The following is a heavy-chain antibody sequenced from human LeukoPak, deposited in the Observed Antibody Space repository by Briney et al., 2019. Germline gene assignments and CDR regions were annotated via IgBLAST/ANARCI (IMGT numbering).Heavy chain of an antibody. CDR3: ARDPYSGHYGNDYYYYMDV. CDR1: GFTFDDYG. V-gene: IGHV3-20*04. D-gene: IGHD5-12*01. CDR2: INWNGGST. Sequence: GGSLRLSCAASGFTFDDYGMSWVRQVPGKGLEWVSGINWNGGSTGYADSVKGRFTISRDNAKSSLYLQMNNLRAEDTAVYYCARDPYSGHYGNDYYYYMDVWGKGTTVTISS. J-gene: IGHJ6*03.